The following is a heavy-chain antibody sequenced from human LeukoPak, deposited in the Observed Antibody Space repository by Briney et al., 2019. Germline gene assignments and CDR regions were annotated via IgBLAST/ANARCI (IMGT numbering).Heavy chain of an antibody. CDR2: ISTYNGNT. Sequence: ASVKVSYKASGYTFSIYAIGWVRQAPGQGLEWMGWISTYNGNTNYAQNLQGRVTMTTDTSTSTAYMELRSLRSDDTAVYYCARDDTDFIFFDYWGQGTLVTVSS. J-gene: IGHJ4*02. V-gene: IGHV1-18*01. D-gene: IGHD3-22*01. CDR3: ARDDTDFIFFDY. CDR1: GYTFSIYA.